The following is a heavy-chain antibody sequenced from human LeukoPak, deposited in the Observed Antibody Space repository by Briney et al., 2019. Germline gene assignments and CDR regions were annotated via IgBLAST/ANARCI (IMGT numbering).Heavy chain of an antibody. V-gene: IGHV4-59*08. J-gene: IGHJ4*02. Sequence: SETLSLTCTVSGGSISSYYWSWIRQPPGKGLEWIGYIYYSGSTNYNPSLKSRVTISVDTSKNQFSLKLSSVTAADTAVYYCARLRGYSYGLLDYWGQGTLVTVSS. CDR3: ARLRGYSYGLLDY. CDR2: IYYSGST. CDR1: GGSISSYY. D-gene: IGHD5-18*01.